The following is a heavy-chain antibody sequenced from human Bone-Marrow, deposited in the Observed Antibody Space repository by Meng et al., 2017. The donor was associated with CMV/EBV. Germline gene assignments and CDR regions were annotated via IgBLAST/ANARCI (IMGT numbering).Heavy chain of an antibody. Sequence: GSLRLSCVVSDDSISRYYWSWIRQPPGKGLEWIGYNYYIGSTNYNPSLKSRLTISMDTSKNQLSLKVKSVTAADTAVYYCPRVVRRDGYNFHFDNWGQGTLVTVSS. J-gene: IGHJ4*02. D-gene: IGHD5-24*01. CDR2: NYYIGST. CDR3: PRVVRRDGYNFHFDN. V-gene: IGHV4-59*01. CDR1: DDSISRYY.